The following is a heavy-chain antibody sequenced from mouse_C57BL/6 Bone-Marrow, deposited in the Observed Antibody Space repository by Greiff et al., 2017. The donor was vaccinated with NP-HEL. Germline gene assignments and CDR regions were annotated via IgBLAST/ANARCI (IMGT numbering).Heavy chain of an antibody. D-gene: IGHD1-1*01. CDR3: ITTVVAYYFDY. Sequence: EVQLQESGGGLVQPGGSMKLSCAASGFTFSDAWMDWVRQSPEKGLEWVAEIRNKANNHATYYAESVKGRFTISRDDSKSSVYLQMNSLRAEDTGIYYCITTVVAYYFDYWGQGTTLTVSS. V-gene: IGHV6-6*01. J-gene: IGHJ2*01. CDR2: IRNKANNHAT. CDR1: GFTFSDAW.